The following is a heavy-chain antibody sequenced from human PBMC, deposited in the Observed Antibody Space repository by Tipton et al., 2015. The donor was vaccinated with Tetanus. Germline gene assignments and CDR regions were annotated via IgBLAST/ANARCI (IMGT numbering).Heavy chain of an antibody. J-gene: IGHJ5*01. CDR3: ARRGEARANWFDS. D-gene: IGHD2-21*01. V-gene: IGHV3-48*02. Sequence: GSLRLSCEVSGYSFGSHGMHWVRQAPGKGLEWISYISYSSTSIYYADSVKGRFAVSRDNAKNSLFLQMNTLRDDDTAVYYCARRGEARANWFDSWGQGTLVTVSS. CDR2: ISYSSTSI. CDR1: GYSFGSHG.